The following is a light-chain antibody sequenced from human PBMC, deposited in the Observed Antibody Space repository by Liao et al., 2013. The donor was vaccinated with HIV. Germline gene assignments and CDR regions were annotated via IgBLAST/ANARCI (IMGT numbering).Light chain of an antibody. CDR2: EDT. J-gene: IGLJ3*02. V-gene: IGLV3-1*01. CDR3: QAWGGRTPNWV. CDR1: KLGTRY. Sequence: SYVLTQPPSVSVSPGQTASITCSGDKLGTRYASWYQQKSGQSPVLVIYEDTKRPSGVPDRFSGSNSGNTATLTVSGTQATDDADYYCQAWGGRTPNWVFGGGTSLTVL.